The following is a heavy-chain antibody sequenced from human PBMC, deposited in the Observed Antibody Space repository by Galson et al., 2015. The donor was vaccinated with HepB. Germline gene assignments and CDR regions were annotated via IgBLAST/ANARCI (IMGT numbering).Heavy chain of an antibody. CDR2: ISYDGSNK. CDR1: GFTFSRYA. Sequence: SLRLSCAASGFTFSRYAMHWVRQAPGKGLEWVAVISYDGSNKYYADSVKGRFTISRDNSKNTLYLQMNSLRAEDTAVYYCFIAGRYSSSWLTGYYYYGMDVWGQGTTVTVSS. D-gene: IGHD6-13*01. V-gene: IGHV3-30-3*01. J-gene: IGHJ6*02. CDR3: FIAGRYSSSWLTGYYYYGMDV.